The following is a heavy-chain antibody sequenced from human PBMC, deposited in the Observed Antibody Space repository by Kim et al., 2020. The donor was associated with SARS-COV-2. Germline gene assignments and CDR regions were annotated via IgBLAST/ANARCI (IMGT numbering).Heavy chain of an antibody. CDR2: ISYDGSNK. CDR1: GFTFSSYG. J-gene: IGHJ4*02. V-gene: IGHV3-30*18. CDR3: AKDGGYSSSWYGIAVAGPTYYFDY. D-gene: IGHD6-13*01. Sequence: GGSLRLSCAASGFTFSSYGMHWVRQAPGKGLEWVAVISYDGSNKYYADSVKGRFTISRDNSKNTLYLQMNSLRAEDTAVYYCAKDGGYSSSWYGIAVAGPTYYFDYWGQGTLVTVSS.